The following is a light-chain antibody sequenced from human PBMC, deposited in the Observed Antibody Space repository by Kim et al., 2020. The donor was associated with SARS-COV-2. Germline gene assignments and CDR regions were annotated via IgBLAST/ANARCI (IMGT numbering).Light chain of an antibody. Sequence: QRVTISCTESCSNIRANYEVHWYQQLPGTAPKLLIFDKTIRPSGVPDRFSGSKSGTSASLAITGLQAEDEADYYCQSYDNSLSGYVFGTGTKVTVL. CDR2: DKT. J-gene: IGLJ1*01. V-gene: IGLV1-40*01. CDR1: CSNIRANYE. CDR3: QSYDNSLSGYV.